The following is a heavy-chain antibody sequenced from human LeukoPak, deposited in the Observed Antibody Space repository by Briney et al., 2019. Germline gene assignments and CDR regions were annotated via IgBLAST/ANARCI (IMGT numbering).Heavy chain of an antibody. CDR3: ARVEMATSMGYYFDY. CDR2: INPSGGST. CDR1: RYTFTSYY. V-gene: IGHV1-46*01. D-gene: IGHD5-24*01. Sequence: VASVKVSCKASRYTFTSYYMHWVRQAPGQGLGWMGIINPSGGSTSYAQKFQGRVTMTRDTSTSTVYVELSSLRSEDTAVYYCARVEMATSMGYYFDYWGQGTLVTVSS. J-gene: IGHJ4*02.